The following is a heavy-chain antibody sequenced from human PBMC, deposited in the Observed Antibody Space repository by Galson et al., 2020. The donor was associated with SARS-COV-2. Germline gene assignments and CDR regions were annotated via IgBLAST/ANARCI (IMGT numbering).Heavy chain of an antibody. Sequence: TLSLTCTVSGGSISSGGYYWSWIRQHPGKGLEWIGYIYYSGSTYYNPSLKSRVTISVDTSKNQFSLKLSSVTAADTAVYYCARETSYYDSSGYPLRGGYYYGMDVWGQGTTVTVSS. J-gene: IGHJ6*02. V-gene: IGHV4-31*03. CDR1: GGSISSGGYY. CDR2: IYYSGST. CDR3: ARETSYYDSSGYPLRGGYYYGMDV. D-gene: IGHD3-22*01.